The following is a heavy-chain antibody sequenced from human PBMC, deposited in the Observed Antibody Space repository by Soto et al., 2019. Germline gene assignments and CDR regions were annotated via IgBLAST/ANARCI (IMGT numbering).Heavy chain of an antibody. CDR1: GFTFSNYW. CDR2: IKQHGGEK. Sequence: EVHLVESGGGLVQPGGSLRLSCAASGFTFSNYWMSWVRQAPGRGLQWVASIKQHGGEKYYMDSVKGRFTISKVNAKNSLYLQLNSLRAGDTAVYYCARDSHAHFDYWGQGTLVTVSS. J-gene: IGHJ4*02. V-gene: IGHV3-7*01. CDR3: ARDSHAHFDY.